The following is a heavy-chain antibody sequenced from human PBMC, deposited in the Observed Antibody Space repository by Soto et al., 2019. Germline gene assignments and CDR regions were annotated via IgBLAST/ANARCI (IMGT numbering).Heavy chain of an antibody. CDR1: RRTFINHW. V-gene: IGHV5-51*01. Sequence: PGESLKISCKVSRRTFINHWIAWVRQMPGKGLEWMGIIYPGDSDARYSPSFAGQVTISVDKSITTAYLHWSSLEASDSAVYYCARQGDMAATPADAFDIWGQGTLVTVSS. CDR2: IYPGDSDA. CDR3: ARQGDMAATPADAFDI. D-gene: IGHD6-19*01. J-gene: IGHJ3*02.